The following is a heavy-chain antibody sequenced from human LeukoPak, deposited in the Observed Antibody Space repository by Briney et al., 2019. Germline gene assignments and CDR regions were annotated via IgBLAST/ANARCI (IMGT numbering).Heavy chain of an antibody. CDR3: ARDSLLYYYDSSGGLDY. CDR1: GFTFSDYY. V-gene: IGHV3-11*01. D-gene: IGHD3-22*01. Sequence: PGGSLRLSCAASGFTFSDYYMSWIRQAPGKGLEWVSYISSSGSTIYYADSVKGRFTISRDNAKNSLYLQMNSLRAEDTAVYYCARDSLLYYYDSSGGLDYWGQGTLVTASS. J-gene: IGHJ4*02. CDR2: ISSSGSTI.